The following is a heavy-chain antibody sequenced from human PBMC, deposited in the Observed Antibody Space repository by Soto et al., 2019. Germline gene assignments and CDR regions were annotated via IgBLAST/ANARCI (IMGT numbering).Heavy chain of an antibody. D-gene: IGHD2-2*01. J-gene: IGHJ5*02. V-gene: IGHV1-18*04. CDR2: ISSYNGNT. CDR3: ARDPYIVVVPAAPGNWFDP. Sequence: ASVKVACMASGYTFTSHGNSWVRQAPIQGPEWMGWISSYNGNTNYAQKLQGRVTLTTDTSTITAYMERRSLRSDDTAVYYCARDPYIVVVPAAPGNWFDPWGQGTLVTVSS. CDR1: GYTFTSHG.